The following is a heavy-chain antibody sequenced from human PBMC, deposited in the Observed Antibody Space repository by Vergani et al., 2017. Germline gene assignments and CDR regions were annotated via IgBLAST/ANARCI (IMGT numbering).Heavy chain of an antibody. CDR1: GGSLSGYH. CDR3: SIPIISRNPPYYFDN. J-gene: IGHJ4*02. CDR2: VEYSRYF. Sequence: QVQLQESGPGLVRPSETLSLTCTVSGGSLSGYHWNWIRQTPGEGLEWIGYVEYSRYFNYNTSLKTRVAISSETSNNQFSLMLSSVTVADTAVYYCSIPIISRNPPYYFDNLGQGTLVTVSS. V-gene: IGHV4-59*01. D-gene: IGHD1-14*01.